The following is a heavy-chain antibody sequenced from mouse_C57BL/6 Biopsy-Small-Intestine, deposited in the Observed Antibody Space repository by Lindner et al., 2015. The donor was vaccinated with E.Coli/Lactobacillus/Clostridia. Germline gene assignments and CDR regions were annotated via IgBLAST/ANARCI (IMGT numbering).Heavy chain of an antibody. CDR3: ARSEYYGSHYFDY. CDR2: INPGSDDT. V-gene: IGHV1-54*01. CDR1: GYAFTNYL. D-gene: IGHD1-1*01. Sequence: VQLQESGAELVRPGTSLKVSCRASGYAFTNYLIEWVKQRPGQGLEWIGMINPGSDDTNYNGTFKGKATLTADKSSSTAYMQLSSLTSEDSAVYFCARSEYYGSHYFDYWGQGTTLTVSS. J-gene: IGHJ2*01.